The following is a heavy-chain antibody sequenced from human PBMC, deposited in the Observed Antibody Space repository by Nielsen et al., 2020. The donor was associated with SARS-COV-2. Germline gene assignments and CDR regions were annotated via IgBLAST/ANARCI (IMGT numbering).Heavy chain of an antibody. CDR3: ARDRWQQLVPTY. V-gene: IGHV3-53*01. D-gene: IGHD6-13*01. Sequence: GVLKISCAASGFTVSSNYMSWVRQAPGKGLEWVSVIYSGGSTYYADSVKGRFTISRDNSKNTLYLQMNSLRAEDTAVYYCARDRWQQLVPTYWGQGTLVTVSS. J-gene: IGHJ4*02. CDR1: GFTVSSNY. CDR2: IYSGGST.